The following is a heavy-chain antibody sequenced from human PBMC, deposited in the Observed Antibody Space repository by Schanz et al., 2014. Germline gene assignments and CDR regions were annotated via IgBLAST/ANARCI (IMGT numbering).Heavy chain of an antibody. Sequence: QLQLQESGPGLVKPSETLSLTCTVSGASISGSSDYWGWIRQSPGKGLEWIGNIYYTGTTYYNPSLKSRFSLSVDTPKTRVPLKLPSGTAADTAVFYCARRDNYLSAFDIWGQGTMVTVSS. CDR1: GASISGSSDY. V-gene: IGHV4-39*01. D-gene: IGHD4-4*01. CDR3: ARRDNYLSAFDI. CDR2: IYYTGTT. J-gene: IGHJ3*02.